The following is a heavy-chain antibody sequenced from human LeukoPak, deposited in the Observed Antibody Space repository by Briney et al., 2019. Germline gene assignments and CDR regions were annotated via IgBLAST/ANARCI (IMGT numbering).Heavy chain of an antibody. V-gene: IGHV3-21*01. CDR3: ARIAAAGPDAFDI. J-gene: IGHJ3*02. CDR1: GFTVSSNY. CDR2: ISSSSSYI. Sequence: GGSLRLSCAASGFTVSSNYMSWVRQAPGKGLEWVSSISSSSSYIYYADSVKGRFTISRDNAKNSLYLQMNSLRAEDTAVYYCARIAAAGPDAFDIWGQGTMVTVSS. D-gene: IGHD6-13*01.